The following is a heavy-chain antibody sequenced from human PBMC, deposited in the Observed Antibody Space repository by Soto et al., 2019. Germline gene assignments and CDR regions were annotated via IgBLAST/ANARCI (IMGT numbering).Heavy chain of an antibody. D-gene: IGHD3-22*01. Sequence: ASVKVSCKASGYTFTSYGISWVRQAPGQGLEWMGWISAYNGNTNYAQKLQGRVTMTTDTSTSTAYMELRSLRSDDTAVYYCARDWKTYYYDSSGRGAFDIWGQGTMVTVSS. J-gene: IGHJ3*02. CDR1: GYTFTSYG. V-gene: IGHV1-18*01. CDR3: ARDWKTYYYDSSGRGAFDI. CDR2: ISAYNGNT.